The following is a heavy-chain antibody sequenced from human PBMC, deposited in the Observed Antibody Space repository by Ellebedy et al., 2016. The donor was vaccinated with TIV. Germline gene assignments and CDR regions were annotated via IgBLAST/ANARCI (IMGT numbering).Heavy chain of an antibody. CDR2: IYYSGST. D-gene: IGHD4-23*01. CDR3: ARVVYGGKTHYYYYMDV. J-gene: IGHJ6*03. Sequence: SETLSLXCTVSGGSISSYYWSWIRQPPGKGLEWIGYIYYSGSTNYNPSLKSRVTISVDTSKNQFSLKLSSVTAADTAVYYCARVVYGGKTHYYYYMDVWGKGTTVTVSS. V-gene: IGHV4-59*13. CDR1: GGSISSYY.